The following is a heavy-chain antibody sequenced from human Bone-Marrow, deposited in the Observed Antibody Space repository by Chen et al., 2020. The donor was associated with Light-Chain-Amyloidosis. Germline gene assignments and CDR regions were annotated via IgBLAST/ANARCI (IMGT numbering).Heavy chain of an antibody. V-gene: IGHV3-30*02. CDR2: MRYDDRDK. J-gene: IGHJ4*02. CDR3: VSPPPGRGVMPDY. Sequence: QVQLVESGGGVVQPGGSLRLSCVASGFTFSTAAMHWVRQAPGKGLEWVAFMRYDDRDKYYADSVKGRFTISRDNSKNTLYLEMSSLRVEDTAVYYCVSPPPGRGVMPDYWGQGTLVTVSS. D-gene: IGHD3-16*01. CDR1: GFTFSTAA.